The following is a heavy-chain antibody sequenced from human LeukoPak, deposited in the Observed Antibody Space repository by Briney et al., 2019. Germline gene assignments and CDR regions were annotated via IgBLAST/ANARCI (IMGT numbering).Heavy chain of an antibody. D-gene: IGHD3-10*01. V-gene: IGHV1-18*01. CDR3: ATGILWFGELFQTGYNWFDP. CDR1: GYTFTSYG. J-gene: IGHJ5*02. CDR2: ISAYNGNT. Sequence: ASVKVSCKASGYTFTSYGISWVRQAPGQGLEWMGWISAYNGNTNYAQKFQGRVTMTEDTSTDTAYMELSSLRSEDTAVYYCATGILWFGELFQTGYNWFDPWGQGTLVTVSS.